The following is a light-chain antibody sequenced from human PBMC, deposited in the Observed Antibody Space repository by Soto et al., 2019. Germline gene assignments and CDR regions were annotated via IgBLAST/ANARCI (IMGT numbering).Light chain of an antibody. Sequence: ERMMTQSPATLSLSPGETATLSCRASQTISKNLAWYKQKPGQAPRLLIYDASTRATDIPDRFSGSGSGTEFTLTISSLKSEDFAVYYCQQYHDWPPWTFGQGTKVEIK. CDR2: DAS. CDR1: QTISKN. CDR3: QQYHDWPPWT. V-gene: IGKV3-15*01. J-gene: IGKJ1*01.